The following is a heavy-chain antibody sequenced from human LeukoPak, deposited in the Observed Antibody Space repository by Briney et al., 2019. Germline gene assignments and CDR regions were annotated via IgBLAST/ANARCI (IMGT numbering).Heavy chain of an antibody. CDR2: ISWNSGSI. Sequence: SLRLSCAASGFTFDDYAMHWVRQAPGKGLEWVSGISWNSGSIGYADSVKGRFTISRDNAKNSLYLQMNSLRAEDTAVYYCARGGDTAMASIDYWGQGTLVTVSS. CDR3: ARGGDTAMASIDY. V-gene: IGHV3-9*01. D-gene: IGHD5-18*01. CDR1: GFTFDDYA. J-gene: IGHJ4*02.